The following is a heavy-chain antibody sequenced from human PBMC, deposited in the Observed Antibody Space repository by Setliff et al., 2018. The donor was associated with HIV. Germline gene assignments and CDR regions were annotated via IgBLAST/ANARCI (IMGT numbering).Heavy chain of an antibody. CDR2: INPNSGGT. CDR1: GYTFTGYY. Sequence: GASVKVSCKASGYTFTGYYMHWVRQAPGQGLEWMGWINPNSGGTNYAQKFQGRVTMTRDTSISTAYMELSRLRSDDTAVYYCARDDYYDSSGYWGSYYYYGMDVWGQGTTVTVS. CDR3: ARDDYYDSSGYWGSYYYYGMDV. V-gene: IGHV1-2*02. J-gene: IGHJ6*02. D-gene: IGHD3-22*01.